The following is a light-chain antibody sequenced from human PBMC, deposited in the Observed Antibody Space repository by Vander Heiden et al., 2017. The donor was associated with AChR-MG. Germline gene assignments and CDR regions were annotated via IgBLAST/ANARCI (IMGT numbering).Light chain of an antibody. Sequence: IQNTQPPTSGSASVGDTMSITCLANQNISSYLDWYQQKPGKAPKLLMYAASSLQSGVPSRFSGSGSGTDFTLTISRLQPEDFAAYYCLQSQNTPRTFGQGTSLDIK. CDR2: AAS. J-gene: IGKJ2*01. CDR3: LQSQNTPRT. V-gene: IGKV1-39*01. CDR1: QNISSY.